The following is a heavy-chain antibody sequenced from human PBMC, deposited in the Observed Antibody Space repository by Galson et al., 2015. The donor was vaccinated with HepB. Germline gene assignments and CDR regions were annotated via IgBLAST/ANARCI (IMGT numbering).Heavy chain of an antibody. CDR2: ISYDGSNK. CDR1: GFTFSSYA. J-gene: IGHJ3*02. D-gene: IGHD5-18*01. Sequence: SLRLSCAASGFTFSSYAMHWVRQAPGKGLEWVAVISYDGSNKYYADSVKGRFTISRDNSKNTLYLQMNSLRAEDTAVYYCARVRGYSYGTDAFDIWGQGTMVTVSS. V-gene: IGHV3-30*04. CDR3: ARVRGYSYGTDAFDI.